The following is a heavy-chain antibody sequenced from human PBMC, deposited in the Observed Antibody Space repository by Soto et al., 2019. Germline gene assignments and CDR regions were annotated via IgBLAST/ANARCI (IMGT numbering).Heavy chain of an antibody. D-gene: IGHD5-12*01. J-gene: IGHJ4*02. V-gene: IGHV4-59*08. CDR3: ARHGGSGYDYCFDY. Sequence: QVQLQESGPGLVKPSETLSLTCTVSGGSISSYYWSWIRQPPGKGLEWIGYIYYSGSTNYNPSLKSRVTISVDTSKNQFPLKLSSVTAADTAVYYCARHGGSGYDYCFDYWGQGTLVTVSS. CDR2: IYYSGST. CDR1: GGSISSYY.